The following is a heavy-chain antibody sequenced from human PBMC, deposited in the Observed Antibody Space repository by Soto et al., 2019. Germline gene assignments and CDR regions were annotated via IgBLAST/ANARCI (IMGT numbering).Heavy chain of an antibody. CDR2: INPNGGGT. V-gene: IGHV1-46*01. J-gene: IGHJ5*02. D-gene: IGHD6-19*01. CDR3: ARIPGIAVSGTS. Sequence: GASVKVSCKASGYTFTSYDIHWVRQAPGQGLEWVGIINPNGGGTSYAQKFQDRFTVTSDTSTSTVYMELSSLGSEDTAVYYCARIPGIAVSGTSWGQGTLVTVSS. CDR1: GYTFTSYD.